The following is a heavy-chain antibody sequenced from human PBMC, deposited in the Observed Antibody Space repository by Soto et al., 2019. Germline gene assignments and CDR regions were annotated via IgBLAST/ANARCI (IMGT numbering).Heavy chain of an antibody. CDR1: GCNSSAYY. J-gene: IGHJ1*01. CDR2: ISFSDNSI. D-gene: IGHD3-22*01. CDR3: AREFGPPGGFYSC. Sequence: GSMRRSGAASGCNSSAYYISWIRQAPGKGLEWVSYISFSDNSIYYADSVKGRFTISRDNAKSSLYLQMNSLRAEDTAVYYCAREFGPPGGFYSCRAQRSLVTGSA. V-gene: IGHV3-11*01.